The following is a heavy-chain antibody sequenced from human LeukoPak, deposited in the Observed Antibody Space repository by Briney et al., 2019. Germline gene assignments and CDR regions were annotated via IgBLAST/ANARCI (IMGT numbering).Heavy chain of an antibody. CDR1: GYTFTNFA. D-gene: IGHD1-14*01. J-gene: IGHJ4*02. V-gene: IGHV1-3*01. CDR2: INAGNGDT. CDR3: ARDPKTGYLDY. Sequence: ASVKVSCKAPGYTFTNFAIHWVRQAPGQRLEWMGWINAGNGDTKYSQKFQGRVTITRDTSASTAYMELSSLRSEDTAVYYCARDPKTGYLDYWGQGTLVTVSS.